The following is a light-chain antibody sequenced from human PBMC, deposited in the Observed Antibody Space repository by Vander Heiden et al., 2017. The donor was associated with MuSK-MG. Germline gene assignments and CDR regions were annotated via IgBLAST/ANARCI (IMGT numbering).Light chain of an antibody. CDR1: NNNIGSYT. Sequence: QSALTQEASVSGTVGQNVTLSCIGNNNNIGSYTVGWYQQISHGPPKTGMCGNSLPSGIPDRFSGYKSATTASLNISGLQPEDEADDYCSKSDYRLSALIFGGGTKITVL. J-gene: IGLJ2*01. CDR3: SKSDYRLSALI. V-gene: IGLV1-44*01. CDR2: GNS.